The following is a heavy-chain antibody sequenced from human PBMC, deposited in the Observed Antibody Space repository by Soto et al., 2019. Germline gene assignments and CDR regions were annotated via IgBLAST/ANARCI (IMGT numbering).Heavy chain of an antibody. Sequence: PSETLSLTCAVSGGSISSGGYSWSWIRQPPGKGLEWIGYIYHSGSTNYNPSLKSRVTISVGTSKNQFSLKLSSVTAADTAVYYCATDLNSSSWSSWGQGTLVTVSS. J-gene: IGHJ5*02. D-gene: IGHD6-13*01. V-gene: IGHV4-30-2*02. CDR3: ATDLNSSSWSS. CDR2: IYHSGST. CDR1: GGSISSGGYS.